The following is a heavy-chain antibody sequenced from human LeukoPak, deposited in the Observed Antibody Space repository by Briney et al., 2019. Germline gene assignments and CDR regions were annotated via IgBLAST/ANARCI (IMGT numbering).Heavy chain of an antibody. V-gene: IGHV3-7*03. D-gene: IGHD3-10*02. Sequence: PGGSLRLSCVASGYTFSHYRMSWVRQTPGKGLEWVASISNGGYPTYYVDSVRGRFTISRDDARNSLFLQMNGLRADDTAVYYCTRENYVPDSWGQGTLVTVSS. CDR3: TRENYVPDS. J-gene: IGHJ4*02. CDR2: ISNGGYPT. CDR1: GYTFSHYR.